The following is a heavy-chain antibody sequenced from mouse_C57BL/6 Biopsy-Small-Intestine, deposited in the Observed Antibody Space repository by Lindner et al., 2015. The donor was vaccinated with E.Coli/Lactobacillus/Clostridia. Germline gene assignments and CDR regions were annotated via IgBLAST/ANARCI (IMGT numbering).Heavy chain of an antibody. CDR2: FHPYNDDT. CDR3: ARGYYSNYYALDY. V-gene: IGHV1-47*01. Sequence: VQLQESGAELVKPGASVRMSCKASGYTFTTYPIEWMKQNHGKSLEWIGNFHPYNDDTKYNEKFKGKATLTVEKSSTTVYLELSRLTPDDSGIYYCARGYYSNYYALDYWGQGTTLTVSS. J-gene: IGHJ2*01. D-gene: IGHD2-5*01. CDR1: GYTFTTYP.